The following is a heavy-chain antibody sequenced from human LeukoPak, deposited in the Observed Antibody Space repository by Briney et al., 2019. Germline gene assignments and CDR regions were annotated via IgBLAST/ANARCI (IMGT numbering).Heavy chain of an antibody. J-gene: IGHJ4*02. D-gene: IGHD3-3*01. CDR1: GFTFSSFG. V-gene: IGHV3-30*18. CDR3: AKPIGGYDFWSGYSFSY. Sequence: GGSLRLSCAASGFTFSSFGMHWVRQAPGKGLEWVAVISYDGSSKYYADSVKGRFAISRDNSKNTLYLQMDNLRAEDTAVYYCAKPIGGYDFWSGYSFSYWGQGTLVTVSS. CDR2: ISYDGSSK.